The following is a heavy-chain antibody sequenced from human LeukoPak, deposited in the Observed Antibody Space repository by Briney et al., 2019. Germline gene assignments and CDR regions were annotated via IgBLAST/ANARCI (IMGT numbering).Heavy chain of an antibody. V-gene: IGHV3-74*01. CDR2: INSDGSGT. Sequence: PGGSLRLSCAASGFTFSSYWMHWVRQAPGKGLVWVSRINSDGSGTSYADSVKGRFTISRDNAKNTLYLQRNSLRAEDTAVYYCVRPITGTKNSRDVAFDIWGQGTMVTVSS. CDR1: GFTFSSYW. CDR3: VRPITGTKNSRDVAFDI. D-gene: IGHD1-7*01. J-gene: IGHJ3*02.